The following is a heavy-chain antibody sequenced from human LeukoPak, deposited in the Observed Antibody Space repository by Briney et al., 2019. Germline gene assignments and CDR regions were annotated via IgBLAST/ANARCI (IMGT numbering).Heavy chain of an antibody. Sequence: GGSLRPSCAVSGFTVSSNYMSWVRQAPGKGLEWVSVILSGGSTYYADSVKGRFTISRDDSKNTVYLQMNSLRAEDTSVYFCARGGESSGYYYADYWGQGTLVTVSS. CDR1: GFTVSSNY. V-gene: IGHV3-66*01. CDR2: ILSGGST. D-gene: IGHD3-22*01. CDR3: ARGGESSGYYYADY. J-gene: IGHJ4*02.